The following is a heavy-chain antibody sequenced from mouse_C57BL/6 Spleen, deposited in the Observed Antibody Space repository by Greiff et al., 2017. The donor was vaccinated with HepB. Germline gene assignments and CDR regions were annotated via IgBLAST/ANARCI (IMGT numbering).Heavy chain of an antibody. J-gene: IGHJ2*01. Sequence: VQLQQPGAELVKPGASVKLSCKASGYTFTSYWMQWVKQRPGQGLEWIGEIDPSDSYTNYNQKFKGKATLTVDTSSSTAYMQLSSLTSEDSAVYYCARLNYGSSQLGDYWGQGTTLTVSS. V-gene: IGHV1-50*01. CDR3: ARLNYGSSQLGDY. CDR1: GYTFTSYW. CDR2: IDPSDSYT. D-gene: IGHD1-1*01.